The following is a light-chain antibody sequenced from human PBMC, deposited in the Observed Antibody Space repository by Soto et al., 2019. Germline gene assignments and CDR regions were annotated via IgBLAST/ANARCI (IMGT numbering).Light chain of an antibody. CDR1: SSNIGSNT. J-gene: IGLJ2*01. V-gene: IGLV1-44*01. CDR2: SNN. Sequence: LTRPPSASGTPGQRVTISCSGSSSNIGSNTVNWYQQLPGTAPKLLIYSNNQRPSGVPDRFSGSKSGTSASLAISGLQSEDEADYYCAAWDDSLNGHVVFGGGTKVTVL. CDR3: AAWDDSLNGHVV.